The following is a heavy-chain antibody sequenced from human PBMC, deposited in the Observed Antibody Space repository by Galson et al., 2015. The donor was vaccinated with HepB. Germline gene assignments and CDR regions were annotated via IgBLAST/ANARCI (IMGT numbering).Heavy chain of an antibody. Sequence: SLRLSCAGSGFIFSNYGMHWVRQSPGKGLEWVAGIRYGGGKNYYADSVKGRFTVSRDNSKNTLYLEMNSLKAEDTAVYYCTNGEPPITLGTTTGDFDSWVQGTLVTVSS. CDR1: GFIFSNYG. D-gene: IGHD1-14*01. V-gene: IGHV3-30*18. CDR2: IRYGGGKN. CDR3: TNGEPPITLGTTTGDFDS. J-gene: IGHJ4*02.